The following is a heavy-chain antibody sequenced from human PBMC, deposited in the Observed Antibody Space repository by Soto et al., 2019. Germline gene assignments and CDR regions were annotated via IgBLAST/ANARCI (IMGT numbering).Heavy chain of an antibody. J-gene: IGHJ5*02. V-gene: IGHV1-69*06. D-gene: IGHD5-12*01. CDR1: GGSFSTFA. CDR2: IIPIFNTA. CDR3: ARDHPLARGNNWFDP. Sequence: QVQLVQSGAEVKKPGSSVKVSCKASGGSFSTFAISWVRQAPGQGLEWMGGIIPIFNTAKYTQKFQGRVTIIADKSTSTAYMELSSLRSEDTAVYYCARDHPLARGNNWFDPWGQGTLVTVSS.